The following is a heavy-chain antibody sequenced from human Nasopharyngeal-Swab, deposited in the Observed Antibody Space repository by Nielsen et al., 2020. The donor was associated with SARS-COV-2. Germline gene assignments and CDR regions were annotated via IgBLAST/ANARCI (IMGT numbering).Heavy chain of an antibody. Sequence: GESLKISCAASGFTFSSYAMSWVRQAPGKGLEWVSAISGSGGSTYYADSVKGRFTISRDNSKYTLYLQMNSLRAEDTAVYYCAKSSHYGSEYYYYYYMDVWGKGTTVTVSS. D-gene: IGHD3-10*01. CDR2: ISGSGGST. V-gene: IGHV3-23*01. CDR1: GFTFSSYA. J-gene: IGHJ6*03. CDR3: AKSSHYGSEYYYYYYMDV.